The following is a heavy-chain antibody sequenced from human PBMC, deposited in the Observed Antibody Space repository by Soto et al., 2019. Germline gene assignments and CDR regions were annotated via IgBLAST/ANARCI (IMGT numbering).Heavy chain of an antibody. CDR3: AREGAADGPTDRYYYYGMDV. J-gene: IGHJ6*02. D-gene: IGHD6-13*01. CDR1: GYTFTSYD. CDR2: INPNSGGT. Sequence: APVKVSCKASGYTFTSYDINWVRQATGQGLEWMGWINPNSGGTNYAQKFQGWVTMTRDTSISTAYMELSRLRSEDTAVYYCAREGAADGPTDRYYYYGMDVWGQGTTVPVSS. V-gene: IGHV1-2*04.